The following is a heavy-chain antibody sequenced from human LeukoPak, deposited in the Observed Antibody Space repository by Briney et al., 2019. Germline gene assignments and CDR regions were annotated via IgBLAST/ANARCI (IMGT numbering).Heavy chain of an antibody. J-gene: IGHJ4*02. D-gene: IGHD3-22*01. CDR1: GFTLTSSG. Sequence: ASVKVSRKVSGFTLTSSGISWVRQAPGQGLEWMGWISAYNGNTNYAQKLQGRVTMTTDTSTSTAYMELRSLRSDDTAVYYCARKGSYYDSSGYLFDYWGQGTLVTVSS. CDR3: ARKGSYYDSSGYLFDY. CDR2: ISAYNGNT. V-gene: IGHV1-18*01.